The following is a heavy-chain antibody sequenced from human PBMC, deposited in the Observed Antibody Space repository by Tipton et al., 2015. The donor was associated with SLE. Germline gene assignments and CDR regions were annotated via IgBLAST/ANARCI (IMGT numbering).Heavy chain of an antibody. CDR2: ISWNSGSI. D-gene: IGHD4-17*01. CDR1: GFTFHDYA. Sequence: SLRLSCAASGFTFHDYAMHWVRQAPGKGLEWVSGISWNSGSIAYADSVRGRFTISRDNAQNSLYLQMNSLRVEDMAFYYCARGPTVTKGYFDYWGQETLVTVSS. V-gene: IGHV3-9*03. J-gene: IGHJ4*02. CDR3: ARGPTVTKGYFDY.